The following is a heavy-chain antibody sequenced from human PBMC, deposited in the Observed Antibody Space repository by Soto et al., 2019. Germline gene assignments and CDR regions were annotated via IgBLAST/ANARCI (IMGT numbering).Heavy chain of an antibody. D-gene: IGHD3-3*01. CDR2: IYYSGST. V-gene: IGHV4-30-4*01. Sequence: SETLSLTCTVSGGSISSGDYYWSWIRQPPGKGLKWIGYIYYSGSTYYNPSLKSRVTISVDTSKNQFSLKLSSVTAADTAVYYCARYATTIFGVVTLPGGWFDPWGQGTLVTVSS. CDR3: ARYATTIFGVVTLPGGWFDP. CDR1: GGSISSGDYY. J-gene: IGHJ5*02.